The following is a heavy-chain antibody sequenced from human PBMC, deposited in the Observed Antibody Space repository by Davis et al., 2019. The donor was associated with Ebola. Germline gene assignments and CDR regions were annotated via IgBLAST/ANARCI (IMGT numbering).Heavy chain of an antibody. CDR3: ARRTATADGYYFDY. Sequence: PSETLSLTCTVSGGSISSSSYYWGWIRQPPGKGLEWIGSIYYSGSTYYNPSLKSRVTISVDTSKNQFSLKLSSVTAADTAVYYCARRTATADGYYFDYWGQGTLVTVSS. CDR1: GGSISSSSYY. D-gene: IGHD5-24*01. CDR2: IYYSGST. J-gene: IGHJ4*02. V-gene: IGHV4-39*01.